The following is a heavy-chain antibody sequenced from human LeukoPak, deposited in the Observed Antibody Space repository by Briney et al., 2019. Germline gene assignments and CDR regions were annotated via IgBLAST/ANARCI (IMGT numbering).Heavy chain of an antibody. CDR1: GGSFSGYY. Sequence: SETLSLTCAVYGGSFSGYYWSWIRQPPGKGLEWIGEINHSGSTNYNPSLKSRVTISVDTSKNQFSLKLSSVTAADTAVYYCASAPGYSGSYVVSYWGQGTLVTVSS. V-gene: IGHV4-34*01. J-gene: IGHJ4*02. CDR3: ASAPGYSGSYVVSY. CDR2: INHSGST. D-gene: IGHD1-26*01.